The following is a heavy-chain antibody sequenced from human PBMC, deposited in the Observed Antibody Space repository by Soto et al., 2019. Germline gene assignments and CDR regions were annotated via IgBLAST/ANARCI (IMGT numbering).Heavy chain of an antibody. Sequence: SETLSLTCTVSGDSISSLYWSWIRQPPGKGLEWIGYIYYSGSINYNPSLKSRVTISVDPSKNQFSLRLSSVTAADTAVYYCAKSLWDTSGWKTDYWGQGPLVTVSS. J-gene: IGHJ4*02. CDR1: GDSISSLY. D-gene: IGHD6-19*01. V-gene: IGHV4-59*01. CDR2: IYYSGSI. CDR3: AKSLWDTSGWKTDY.